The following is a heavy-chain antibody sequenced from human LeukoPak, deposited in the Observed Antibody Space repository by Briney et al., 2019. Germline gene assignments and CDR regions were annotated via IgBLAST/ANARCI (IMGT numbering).Heavy chain of an antibody. D-gene: IGHD3-16*02. J-gene: IGHJ4*02. CDR3: ARVPYMITFGGVIVAMKGFDY. CDR1: GGSISSYY. CDR2: IYYSGST. Sequence: SETLSLTCTVSGGSISSYYWSWIRQPPGKGLEWIGYIYYSGSTNYNPSLKSRVTISVDTSKNQFSLKLSSVTAADTAVYYCARVPYMITFGGVIVAMKGFDYWGQGTLVTVSS. V-gene: IGHV4-59*12.